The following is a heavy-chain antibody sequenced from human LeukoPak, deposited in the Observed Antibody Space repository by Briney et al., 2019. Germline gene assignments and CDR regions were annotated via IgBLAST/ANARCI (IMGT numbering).Heavy chain of an antibody. D-gene: IGHD3-3*01. Sequence: SETLSLTCTVSGVSISTNSWTWIRQSPGKGLEWIGHIYYSGGTKYNPSLKSRVTISLDTSKNQLSLKLSFVTAADTAVYYCARRIFGVVGNWFDPWGQGTLVTVSS. J-gene: IGHJ5*02. CDR3: ARRIFGVVGNWFDP. CDR1: GVSISTNS. CDR2: IYYSGGT. V-gene: IGHV4-59*01.